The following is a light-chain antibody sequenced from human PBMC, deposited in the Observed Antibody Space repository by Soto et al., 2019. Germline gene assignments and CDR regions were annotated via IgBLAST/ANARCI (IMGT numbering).Light chain of an antibody. CDR3: QHYYTTPRT. Sequence: DIVMTQSPDFLAVSLGERATINCKSSQSVLHSSHNKNYLAWYQQKPGQPPKLLIYWASTRKSGVPDRFSGSGSGTDFTLTISSLQAEDVAVYYCQHYYTTPRTFGQGTKVEIK. CDR2: WAS. J-gene: IGKJ1*01. CDR1: QSVLHSSHNKNY. V-gene: IGKV4-1*01.